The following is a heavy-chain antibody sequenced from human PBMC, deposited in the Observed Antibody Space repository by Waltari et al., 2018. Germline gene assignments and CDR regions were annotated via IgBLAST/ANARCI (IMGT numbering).Heavy chain of an antibody. J-gene: IGHJ6*03. D-gene: IGHD5-18*01. CDR3: AKGGYSYGRSWYYYYMDV. V-gene: IGHV3-23*04. CDR2: ISGSGGST. Sequence: EVQLVESGGGLVQPGGSLRLSCAASGFTFSRYAMSWVRQAPGKGLEWVSAISGSGGSTYYADSVKGRFTISRDNSKNTLYLQMNSLRAEDTAVYYCAKGGYSYGRSWYYYYMDVWGKGTTVTVSS. CDR1: GFTFSRYA.